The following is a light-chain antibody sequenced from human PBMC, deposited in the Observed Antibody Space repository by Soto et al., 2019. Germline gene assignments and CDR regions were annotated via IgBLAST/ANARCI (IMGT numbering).Light chain of an antibody. CDR3: QVWDSSSDRLV. V-gene: IGLV3-21*04. Sequence: SYELTQPPSVSVAPGKTARITCGGNNIGSKSVHWYQQKPGQAPVLVTYYNSDRPSGIPERFSGSNSGNTATLTISRVEAGDEADYYCQVWDSSSDRLVFGGGTKLTVL. J-gene: IGLJ2*01. CDR2: YNS. CDR1: NIGSKS.